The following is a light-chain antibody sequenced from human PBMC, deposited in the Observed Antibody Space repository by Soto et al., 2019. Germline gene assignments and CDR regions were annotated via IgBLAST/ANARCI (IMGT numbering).Light chain of an antibody. CDR2: LEGSGSY. V-gene: IGLV4-60*03. CDR1: SGYSSYI. Sequence: QPVLTQSSSASASLGSSVKLTCTLSSGYSSYIIAWHQQQPGKAPRYLMKLEGSGSYNKGSGVPDRFSGSSSGADRYLTISNLQSEDEADYYCETWDSNPWVFGGGTKLTVL. J-gene: IGLJ3*02. CDR3: ETWDSNPWV.